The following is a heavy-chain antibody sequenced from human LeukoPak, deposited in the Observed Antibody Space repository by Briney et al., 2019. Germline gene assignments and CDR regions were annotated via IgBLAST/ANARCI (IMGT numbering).Heavy chain of an antibody. J-gene: IGHJ3*02. Sequence: ASVKVSCKASGYTFTSYYMHWVRQAPGQGLEWMGIINPSGGSTSYAQKFQGRVTMTRDMSTSTVYMELSSLRSEDTAVYYCARGSIAVAGTDAFDIWGQGTMVTVSS. CDR1: GYTFTSYY. D-gene: IGHD6-19*01. CDR2: INPSGGST. CDR3: ARGSIAVAGTDAFDI. V-gene: IGHV1-46*01.